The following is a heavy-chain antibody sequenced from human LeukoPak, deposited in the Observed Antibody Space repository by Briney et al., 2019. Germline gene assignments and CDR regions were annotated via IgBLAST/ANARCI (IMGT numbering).Heavy chain of an antibody. CDR3: AREIVVVVAQTTVDHYYFDY. J-gene: IGHJ4*02. Sequence: SETLSLTCTISGASIDSYYWSWIRQPPGKGLEWIGYIYYSGTTNYNPSLKRRVTISVDTSKNQFSLKLSSVTAADTAVYYCAREIVVVVAQTTVDHYYFDYWGQGTLVTVSS. CDR1: GASIDSYY. D-gene: IGHD2-15*01. CDR2: IYYSGTT. V-gene: IGHV4-59*01.